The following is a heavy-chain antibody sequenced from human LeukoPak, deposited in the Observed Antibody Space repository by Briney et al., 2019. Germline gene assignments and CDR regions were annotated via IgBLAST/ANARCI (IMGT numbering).Heavy chain of an antibody. J-gene: IGHJ6*03. CDR2: IYTSGST. D-gene: IGHD3-10*01. V-gene: IGHV4-4*07. CDR3: ARDHYYGSGSYYYYYYYMDV. Sequence: SETLSLTCTVSGGSISGYYWSWIRQPAGKGLEWIGRIYTSGSTNYNPSLKSRVTMSVDTSKNQFSLKLSSVTAADTAVYYCARDHYYGSGSYYYYYYYMDVWGKGTTVTISS. CDR1: GGSISGYY.